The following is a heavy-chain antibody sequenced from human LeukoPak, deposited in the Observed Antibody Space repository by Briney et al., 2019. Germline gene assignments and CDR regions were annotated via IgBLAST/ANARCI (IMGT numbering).Heavy chain of an antibody. CDR2: ISYTRSTI. D-gene: IGHD6-13*01. Sequence: GGSLRLSCVASGFIFSDYYVTWVRQAPGKGLEWVSYISYTRSTIYYADSVKGRFTISRDNAQNSLSLQMNSLTVEDAAVYYCARGRVAAAGTKWYFDLWGRGSLVTVSS. J-gene: IGHJ2*01. CDR3: ARGRVAAAGTKWYFDL. CDR1: GFIFSDYY. V-gene: IGHV3-11*01.